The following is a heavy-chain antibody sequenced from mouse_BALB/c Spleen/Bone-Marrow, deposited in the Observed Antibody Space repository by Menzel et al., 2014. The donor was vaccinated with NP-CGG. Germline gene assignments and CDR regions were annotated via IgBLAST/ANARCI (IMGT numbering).Heavy chain of an antibody. CDR1: GFSLTTYG. J-gene: IGHJ2*01. CDR3: ARAHYDYVLFDY. Sequence: VQLVESGPGLVAPSQSLSITCTVSGFSLTTYGVHWVRQPPGKGLEWLGVIWASGSTNYNSALMSRLSISKDNSKSQVFLKMNSLQTDDTAMYYCARAHYDYVLFDYWGQGTTLTVSS. CDR2: IWASGST. V-gene: IGHV2-9*02. D-gene: IGHD2-4*01.